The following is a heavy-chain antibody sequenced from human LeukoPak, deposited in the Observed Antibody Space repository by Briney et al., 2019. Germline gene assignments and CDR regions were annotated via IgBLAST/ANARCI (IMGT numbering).Heavy chain of an antibody. D-gene: IGHD3-10*01. V-gene: IGHV4-39*01. CDR1: GGSISSGSYY. J-gene: IGHJ4*02. CDR2: IYYSGST. CDR3: ARLVRFGEGYYDY. Sequence: SETLSLTCTVSGGSISSGSYYWGWIRQPPGKGLEWIGSIYYSGSTYYNPSLKSRVTISVDTSKNQFSLKLSSVTAADTAVYYCARLVRFGEGYYDYWGQGTLVTVSS.